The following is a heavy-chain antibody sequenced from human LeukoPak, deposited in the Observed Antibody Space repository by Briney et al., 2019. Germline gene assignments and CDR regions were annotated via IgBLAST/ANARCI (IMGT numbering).Heavy chain of an antibody. J-gene: IGHJ4*02. V-gene: IGHV3-21*01. CDR3: ARSRGIAAAGTPLFDY. D-gene: IGHD6-13*01. CDR1: GFTFSSYS. Sequence: GGSLRLSCAASGFTFSSYSMNWVRQAPGKGLEWASSISSSSSYIYYADSVKGRFTISRDNAKNSLYLQMNSLRAEDTAVYYCARSRGIAAAGTPLFDYWGQGTLVTVSS. CDR2: ISSSSSYI.